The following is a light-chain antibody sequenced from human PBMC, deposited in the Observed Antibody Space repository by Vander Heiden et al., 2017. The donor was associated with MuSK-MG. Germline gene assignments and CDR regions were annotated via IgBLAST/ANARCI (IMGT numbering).Light chain of an antibody. J-gene: IGKJ4*01. CDR1: QDISNS. CDR3: QHYHNLPNT. V-gene: IGKV1-33*01. Sequence: DIHMTQSPSSLSASVGDRVTITCQASQDISNSLNWYQQTPGRAPKLLIYDASNFETRVPSRFSGSGSGTDFTFTITGLQPEDIATYYCQHYHNLPNTFGGGTKLEIK. CDR2: DAS.